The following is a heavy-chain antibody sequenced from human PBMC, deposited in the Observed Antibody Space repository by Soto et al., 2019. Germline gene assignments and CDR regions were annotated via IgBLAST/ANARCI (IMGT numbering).Heavy chain of an antibody. Sequence: QVQLVQSGAEVKKPASSVKVSCKASGGTFSSYAISWVRQAPGQGLEWMGGIIPIFGTADYAQKCQGRVTITADESTSTAYMELSSLRSEDTAVYYCETHWTGVPRYYYGMDVWGQGTTVTVSS. D-gene: IGHD2-8*02. CDR2: IIPIFGTA. CDR3: ETHWTGVPRYYYGMDV. V-gene: IGHV1-69*12. CDR1: GGTFSSYA. J-gene: IGHJ6*01.